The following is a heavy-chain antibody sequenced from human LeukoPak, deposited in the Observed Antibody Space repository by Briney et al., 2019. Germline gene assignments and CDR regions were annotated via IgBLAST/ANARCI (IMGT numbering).Heavy chain of an antibody. D-gene: IGHD4-23*01. CDR1: GGTFSSYA. J-gene: IGHJ3*02. CDR3: ARSLIDYGGSYDAFDI. Sequence: ASVKVSCKASGGTFSSYAISWVRQAPGQGLEWMGGIIPIFGTANYAQKFQGRVTITADKSTSTAYMELSSLRSEDTAVYYCARSLIDYGGSYDAFDIWGQGTMVTISS. V-gene: IGHV1-69*06. CDR2: IIPIFGTA.